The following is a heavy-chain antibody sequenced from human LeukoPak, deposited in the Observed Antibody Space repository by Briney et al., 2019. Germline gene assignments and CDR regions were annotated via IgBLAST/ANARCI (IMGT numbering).Heavy chain of an antibody. CDR2: INSGGSST. V-gene: IGHV3-74*01. D-gene: IGHD3-22*01. Sequence: LSGGSLRLTCAAYGFTFSSYCMHWLRQAPGKGLVWVSRINSGGSSTSYADSVKGRFTISRDNAKNKLYLQMNSLRGDDTPVYYCASHLEPCYNISGYYGYWGQETLVTVSS. CDR3: ASHLEPCYNISGYYGY. J-gene: IGHJ4*02. CDR1: GFTFSSYC.